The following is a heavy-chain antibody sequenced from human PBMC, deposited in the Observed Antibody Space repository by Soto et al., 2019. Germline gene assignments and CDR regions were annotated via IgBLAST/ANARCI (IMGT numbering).Heavy chain of an antibody. Sequence: QVQLVQSGAAVKKPGASVKVSCKASGYTFTTYDINWVRQAPGQGLEGMGWMNPYTGKAGYAQKFQGRVTMTRDNSISTAYMELSGLRSEDTAVYYCARRKERSGPNYFDYWGQGTLVTVSS. J-gene: IGHJ4*02. V-gene: IGHV1-8*01. CDR1: GYTFTTYD. CDR2: MNPYTGKA. CDR3: ARRKERSGPNYFDY. D-gene: IGHD6-25*01.